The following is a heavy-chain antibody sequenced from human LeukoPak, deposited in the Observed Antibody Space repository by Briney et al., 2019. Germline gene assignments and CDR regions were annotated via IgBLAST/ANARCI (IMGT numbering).Heavy chain of an antibody. V-gene: IGHV4-39*01. CDR1: GGSISSSSYY. D-gene: IGHD1-26*01. CDR2: IYYSGST. CDR3: ARRGGSLGPPYYFDY. Sequence: SETLSLTCTVSGGSISSSSYYWGWIRQPPGKGLEWIGSIYYSGSTYYNPSLKSRVTISVDTSKNQFSLKLSSVTAADTAVYYCARRGGSLGPPYYFDYWGQGTLVTVSS. J-gene: IGHJ4*02.